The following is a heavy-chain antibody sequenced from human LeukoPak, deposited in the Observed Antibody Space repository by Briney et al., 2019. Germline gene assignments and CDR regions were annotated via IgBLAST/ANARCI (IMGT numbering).Heavy chain of an antibody. CDR1: GFTFSSYS. CDR3: ARLSKVAGTLDY. Sequence: GGSLRLSCAASGFTFSSYSMNWVRQAPGKGLEWVSSISSSSSYIYYADSVKGRFTIPRDNAKNSLYLQMNSLRAEDTAVYYCARLSKVAGTLDYWGQGTLVTVSS. CDR2: ISSSSSYI. D-gene: IGHD2-15*01. V-gene: IGHV3-21*01. J-gene: IGHJ4*02.